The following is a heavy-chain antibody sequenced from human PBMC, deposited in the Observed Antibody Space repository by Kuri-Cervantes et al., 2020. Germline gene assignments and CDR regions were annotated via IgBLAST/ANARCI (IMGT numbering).Heavy chain of an antibody. CDR3: ARVGAYYYYYMDV. V-gene: IGHV3-7*02. J-gene: IGHJ6*03. CDR1: GFTFSSYW. CDR2: IKQDGSEK. Sequence: GGSLRLSCAASGFTFSSYWMSWVRQAPGKGLEWVANIKQDGSEKYYVDSVKGRFTISRDNAKNSLYLQMNSLRAEDMAVYYCARVGAYYYYYMDVWGKGTTVTVSS. D-gene: IGHD1-26*01.